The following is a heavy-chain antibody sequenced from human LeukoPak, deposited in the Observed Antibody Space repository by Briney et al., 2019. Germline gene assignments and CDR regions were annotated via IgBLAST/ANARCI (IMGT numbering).Heavy chain of an antibody. CDR1: GFTFDDYA. J-gene: IGHJ3*02. V-gene: IGHV3-9*01. D-gene: IGHD6-13*01. Sequence: GGSLRLSCAASGFTFDDYAMHWVRQAPGKGLEWVSGISWNSGSIGYADSVKGRFTISRDNAKNSLYLQMNSLRAEDTALYHCAKVGIAAAGNDAFDIWGQGTMVTVSS. CDR2: ISWNSGSI. CDR3: AKVGIAAAGNDAFDI.